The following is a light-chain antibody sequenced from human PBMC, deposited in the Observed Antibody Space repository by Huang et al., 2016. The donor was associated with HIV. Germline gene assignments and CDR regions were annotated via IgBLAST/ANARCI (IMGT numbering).Light chain of an antibody. CDR1: QSVRSY. Sequence: EIVLTQSPATLSLSPWERATLSCRASQSVRSYLAWYQQKPGKAPRLLIYDASNRATGIPARFSGSGSGTDFTLTISSLEPEDFAVYYCQQRSNWLFTFGPGTKVDIK. CDR3: QQRSNWLFT. CDR2: DAS. J-gene: IGKJ3*01. V-gene: IGKV3-11*01.